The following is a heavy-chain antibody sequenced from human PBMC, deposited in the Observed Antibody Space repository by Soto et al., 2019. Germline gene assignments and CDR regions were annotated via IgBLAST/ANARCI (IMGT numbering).Heavy chain of an antibody. CDR1: GFTFSSYA. Sequence: GGSLRLSCAASGFTFSSYAMHWVRQAPGKGLEWVAVISYDGSNKYYADSVKGRFTISRDNSKNTLYLQMNSLRAEDTAVYYCARDRGGAYSSPPSNWFDPWGQGTLVTVSS. D-gene: IGHD6-13*01. CDR2: ISYDGSNK. J-gene: IGHJ5*02. CDR3: ARDRGGAYSSPPSNWFDP. V-gene: IGHV3-30-3*01.